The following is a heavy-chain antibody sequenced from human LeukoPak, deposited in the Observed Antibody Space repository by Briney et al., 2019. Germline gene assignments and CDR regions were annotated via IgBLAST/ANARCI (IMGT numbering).Heavy chain of an antibody. D-gene: IGHD6-19*01. CDR1: GGSLSSYY. V-gene: IGHV4-59*01. CDR3: ARDRAAGGLGYNWFDP. Sequence: PSETLSLTCSVSGGSLSSYYWSWIRQSPGKQLEWIGDIHDSGSTNYNPSLNSRVTIFMDTSKNQFSLRLSSVTAADTAVCYCARDRAAGGLGYNWFDPWSQGVLVTVSS. CDR2: IHDSGST. J-gene: IGHJ5*02.